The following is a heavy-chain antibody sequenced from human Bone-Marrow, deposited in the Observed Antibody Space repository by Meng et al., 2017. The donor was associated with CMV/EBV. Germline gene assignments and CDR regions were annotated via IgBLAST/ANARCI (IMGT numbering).Heavy chain of an antibody. V-gene: IGHV1-2*02. Sequence: ASVKVSCKASGYTFTGYYMHWVRQAPGQGLEWMGWINPNSGGTDYAQKFQGRVTMTRDTSINTAYMELSSLRSEDTAVYYCARGVDQGVDYWGQGTLVTVSS. CDR2: INPNSGGT. J-gene: IGHJ4*02. CDR3: ARGVDQGVDY. D-gene: IGHD5-12*01. CDR1: GYTFTGYY.